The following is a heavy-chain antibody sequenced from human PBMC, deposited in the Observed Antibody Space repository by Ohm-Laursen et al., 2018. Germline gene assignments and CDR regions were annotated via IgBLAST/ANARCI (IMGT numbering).Heavy chain of an antibody. V-gene: IGHV4-59*11. CDR1: GAPISTHY. Sequence: TLSLTCTVSGAPISTHYWSWIRQPPGKGLEWIGYIYYSGTTNYSPSLKNRVTISLNTSKNQFSLKLSSVTAADTAVYYCARRDSGDYYFDYWGQGTLVTVSS. CDR3: ARRDSGDYYFDY. D-gene: IGHD4-17*01. J-gene: IGHJ4*02. CDR2: IYYSGTT.